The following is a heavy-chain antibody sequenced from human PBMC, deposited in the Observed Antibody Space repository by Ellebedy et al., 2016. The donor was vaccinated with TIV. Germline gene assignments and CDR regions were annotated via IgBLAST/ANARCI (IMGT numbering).Heavy chain of an antibody. CDR1: GFSLSSFW. Sequence: GESLKISCAASGFSLSSFWMSWVRQAPGKGLESVANINHAGSEKYYVDSVRGRFTISRDNAKNSLYLQMNSLRAEDTAVYYCARDRGYDTFDYWGQGILVTVSS. CDR3: ARDRGYDTFDY. D-gene: IGHD5-12*01. CDR2: INHAGSEK. V-gene: IGHV3-7*01. J-gene: IGHJ4*02.